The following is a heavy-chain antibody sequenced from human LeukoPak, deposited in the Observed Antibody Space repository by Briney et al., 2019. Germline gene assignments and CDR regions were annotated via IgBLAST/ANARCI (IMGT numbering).Heavy chain of an antibody. CDR1: GFTFGDYA. Sequence: GGSLRLSCTASGFTFGDYAMSWARQAPGKGLEWVGFIRSKAYGGTTEYAASVKGRFTISRDDSKSIAYLQMNSLKTEDTAVYYCTRVTGALDYWGQGTLVTVSS. J-gene: IGHJ4*02. CDR2: IRSKAYGGTT. CDR3: TRVTGALDY. D-gene: IGHD3-10*01. V-gene: IGHV3-49*04.